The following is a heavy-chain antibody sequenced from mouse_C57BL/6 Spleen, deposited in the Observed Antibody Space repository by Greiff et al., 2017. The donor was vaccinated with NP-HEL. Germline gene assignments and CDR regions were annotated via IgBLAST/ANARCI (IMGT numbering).Heavy chain of an antibody. CDR1: GYAFSSSW. J-gene: IGHJ4*01. CDR3: ARSTAQATSYAMDY. D-gene: IGHD3-2*02. CDR2: IYPGDGDT. Sequence: QVQLQQSGPELVKPGASVKISCKASGYAFSSSWMNWVKQRPGKGLEWIGRIYPGDGDTNYNGKFKGKATLTAAKSSSTAYMQLSSLTSEDSAVYFCARSTAQATSYAMDYWGQGTSVTVSS. V-gene: IGHV1-82*01.